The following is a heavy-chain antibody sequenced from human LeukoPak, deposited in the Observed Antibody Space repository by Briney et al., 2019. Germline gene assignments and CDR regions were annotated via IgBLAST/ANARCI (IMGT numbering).Heavy chain of an antibody. CDR2: INIDERIT. J-gene: IGHJ4*02. D-gene: IGHD6-6*01. CDR1: GFSFSTQR. CDR3: ARGPNSNWSGLDF. V-gene: IGHV3-74*01. Sequence: GGSLRLSCAASGFSFSTQRMHWVRQAPGKGLVWVSYINIDERITGYADSVKGRFTVSRDNAKNTLYLQVNNLRAEDTAVYYCARGPNSNWSGLDFWGQGTLLTVSS.